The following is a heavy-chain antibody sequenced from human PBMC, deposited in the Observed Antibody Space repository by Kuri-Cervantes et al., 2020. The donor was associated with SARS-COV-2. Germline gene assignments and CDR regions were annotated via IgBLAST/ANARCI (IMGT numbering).Heavy chain of an antibody. D-gene: IGHD2-2*01. Sequence: GESLKISCAASGFTFSSYSMNWVRQAPGKGLEWVSSISSSSSYIYYADSVKGRFTISRDNAKNSLYLQMNSLRAEDTAVYYCAKASLGYCSSTSYFPPFDPWGQGTLVTVSS. J-gene: IGHJ5*02. CDR1: GFTFSSYS. V-gene: IGHV3-21*04. CDR2: ISSSSSYI. CDR3: AKASLGYCSSTSYFPPFDP.